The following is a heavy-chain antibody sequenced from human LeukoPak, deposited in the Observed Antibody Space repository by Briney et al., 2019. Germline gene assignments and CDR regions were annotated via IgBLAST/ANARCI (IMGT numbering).Heavy chain of an antibody. J-gene: IGHJ4*02. D-gene: IGHD5-24*01. Sequence: GGSLRLSCAGSGFTFRTYSMSWVRQAPGKGLEWVSAIDGGSASIYYADSVKGRFTISRDNSKNTLYLQMNSLRAEDTAVYYCAKRGDGPNYDYWGQGTLVTVSS. CDR1: GFTFRTYS. CDR2: IDGGSASI. CDR3: AKRGDGPNYDY. V-gene: IGHV3-23*01.